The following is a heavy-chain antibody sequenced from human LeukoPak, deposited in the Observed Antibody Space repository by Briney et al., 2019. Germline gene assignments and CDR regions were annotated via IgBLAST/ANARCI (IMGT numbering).Heavy chain of an antibody. CDR2: ISSSISYT. CDR1: GFTFSDYY. V-gene: IGHV3-11*06. D-gene: IGHD4-17*01. J-gene: IGHJ4*02. CDR3: ARDLTTTGAFDY. Sequence: GGSLRLSCAASGFTFSDYYMSWIRQAPGKELEWLSYISSSISYTNYADSVKGRFTISRDNAKNSLYLQMNSLRAEDTAVYYCARDLTTTGAFDYWGQGTLVTVSS.